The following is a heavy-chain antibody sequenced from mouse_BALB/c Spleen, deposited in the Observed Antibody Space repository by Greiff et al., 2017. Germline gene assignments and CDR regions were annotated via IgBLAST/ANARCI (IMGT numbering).Heavy chain of an antibody. D-gene: IGHD1-1*01. CDR1: GFNIKDYY. V-gene: IGHV14-4*02. CDR2: IDPENGDT. CDR3: TIPYYYGSSYVRFDY. J-gene: IGHJ2*01. Sequence: EVQLQQSGAELVRSGASVKLSCTASGFNIKDYYMHWVKQRPEQGLEWIGWIDPENGDTEYAPKFQGKATMTADTSSNTAYLQLSSLTSEDTAVYYCTIPYYYGSSYVRFDYWGQGTTLTVSS.